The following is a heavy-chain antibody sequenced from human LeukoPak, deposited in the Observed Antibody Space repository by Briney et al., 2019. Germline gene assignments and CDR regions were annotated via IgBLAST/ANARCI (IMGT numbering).Heavy chain of an antibody. J-gene: IGHJ4*02. Sequence: SETLSLTCTVSGYSISSGYYWGWIRQPPGKGLEWIGSIYHSGSTYYNPSLKSRVTISVDTSKNQFSLKLSSVTAADTAVYYCARVPGYYDSSGYYGNYWGQGTLVTVSS. CDR3: ARVPGYYDSSGYYGNY. D-gene: IGHD3-22*01. CDR1: GYSISSGYY. V-gene: IGHV4-38-2*02. CDR2: IYHSGST.